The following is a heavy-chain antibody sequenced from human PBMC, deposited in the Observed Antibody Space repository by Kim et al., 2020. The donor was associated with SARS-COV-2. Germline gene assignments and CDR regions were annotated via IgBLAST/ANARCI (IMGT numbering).Heavy chain of an antibody. CDR3: AKDHLYGDYYYYYGMDV. Sequence: GGSLRLSCAASGFTFSSYGMHWVRQAPGKGLEWVTVISYDGVNTYYADSVKGRFTISRDNPKNTLYLQMNSLRAEDTAVYYCAKDHLYGDYYYYYGMDVWGQGTTVTVSS. CDR2: ISYDGVNT. CDR1: GFTFSSYG. J-gene: IGHJ6*02. D-gene: IGHD4-17*01. V-gene: IGHV3-30*18.